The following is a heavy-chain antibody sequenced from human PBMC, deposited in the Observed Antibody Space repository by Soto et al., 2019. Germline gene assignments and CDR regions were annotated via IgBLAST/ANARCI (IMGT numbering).Heavy chain of an antibody. J-gene: IGHJ4*02. Sequence: QITLKESGPPLVKPTQTLTLTCTFSGFSLSTSGVGVGRNRQPPGKALEWFALIYWDDEKRYSPSLKSRLTITKDTSKNQVVLTMTNMDPVDTATYSCAHYFYGVTDYWGQGTLVTVTS. CDR1: GFSLSTSGVG. V-gene: IGHV2-5*02. D-gene: IGHD4-17*01. CDR3: AHYFYGVTDY. CDR2: IYWDDEK.